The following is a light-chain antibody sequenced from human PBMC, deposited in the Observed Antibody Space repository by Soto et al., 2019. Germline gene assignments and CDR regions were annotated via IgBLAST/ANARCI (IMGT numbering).Light chain of an antibody. CDR2: KAS. J-gene: IGKJ1*01. CDR1: QTISSW. CDR3: QQYDTYWT. Sequence: DIQMTQSPSTLSGSVGDRVTITCRASQTISSWLAWYQQKPGKAPNLLIYKASSLKSGVPLRFSDSGSGTEFTLTINSLQPDDFATYYCQQYDTYWTFGQGTKV. V-gene: IGKV1-5*03.